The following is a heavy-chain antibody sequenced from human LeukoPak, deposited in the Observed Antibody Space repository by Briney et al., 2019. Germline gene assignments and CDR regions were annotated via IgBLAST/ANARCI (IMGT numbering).Heavy chain of an antibody. J-gene: IGHJ4*02. CDR3: ARNPRDGGY. CDR2: ISGRNSYI. D-gene: IGHD3-16*01. Sequence: PGGSLRLSCTASGFTFSDYTMTWVRQAPGKGLEWVSSISGRNSYIVYADSVKGRFSISRDNAEKLLYLEMNSLRVEDTAVYYCARNPRDGGYWGQGTLVIVSP. CDR1: GFTFSDYT. V-gene: IGHV3-21*01.